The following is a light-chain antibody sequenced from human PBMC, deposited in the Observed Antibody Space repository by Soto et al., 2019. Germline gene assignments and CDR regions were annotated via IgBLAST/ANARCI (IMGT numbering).Light chain of an antibody. CDR1: QSVSSSY. V-gene: IGKV3-20*01. Sequence: IVLTHSPGTLSLSPGERATLSCRASQSVSSSYLAWYQQKPGQAPRLLIYGASSSATGIPDRFRGSGSGKDFSLTISRLEPEDFAVYYCQHYGSSPRTVGQRTKADI. CDR2: GAS. CDR3: QHYGSSPRT. J-gene: IGKJ1*01.